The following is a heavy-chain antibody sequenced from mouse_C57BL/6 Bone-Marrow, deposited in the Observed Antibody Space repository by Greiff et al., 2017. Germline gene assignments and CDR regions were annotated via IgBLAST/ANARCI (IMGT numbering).Heavy chain of an antibody. Sequence: VKVVESGPGLVAPSQSLSITCTASGFTFSSYAISWVRQPPGKGLEWLAVIWTGGGTNYNSALKSRLSIIKDNSKSQVFLMMTNLQTDDTAGNYCASYGNLYAMDYWGQGTSVTVSS. CDR2: IWTGGGT. J-gene: IGHJ4*01. CDR1: GFTFSSYA. V-gene: IGHV2-9-1*01. D-gene: IGHD2-1*01. CDR3: ASYGNLYAMDY.